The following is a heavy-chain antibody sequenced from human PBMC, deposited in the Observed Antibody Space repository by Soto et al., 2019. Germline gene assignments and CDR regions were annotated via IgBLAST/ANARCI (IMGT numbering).Heavy chain of an antibody. CDR3: ARTTKWEPNWFDP. Sequence: SVTMSLTSTVAGGSISSGGYYCSWIRKHPGKGLEWIGYIYYSGSTYYNPSLKSRVTISVDTSKNQFSLKLSSVTAADTAVYYCARTTKWEPNWFDPWGQGTLVTVSS. D-gene: IGHD1-26*01. V-gene: IGHV4-31*03. CDR2: IYYSGST. CDR1: GGSISSGGYY. J-gene: IGHJ5*02.